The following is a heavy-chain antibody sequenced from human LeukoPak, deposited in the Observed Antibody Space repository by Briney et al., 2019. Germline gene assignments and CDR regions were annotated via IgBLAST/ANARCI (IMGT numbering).Heavy chain of an antibody. D-gene: IGHD5-24*01. Sequence: ASVKVSCKVSGYTFTSYYMHWVRQAPGQGLEWMGIINPSGGSTSYAQKFQGRVTMTRDMSTSTVYMELSSLRSEDTAVYYCARDPEEMATIGGFWFDPWGQGTLVTVSS. V-gene: IGHV1-46*01. CDR3: ARDPEEMATIGGFWFDP. CDR1: GYTFTSYY. J-gene: IGHJ5*02. CDR2: INPSGGST.